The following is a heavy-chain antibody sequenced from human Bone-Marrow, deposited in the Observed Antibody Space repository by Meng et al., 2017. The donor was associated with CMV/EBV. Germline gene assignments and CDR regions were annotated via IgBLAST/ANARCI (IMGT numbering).Heavy chain of an antibody. Sequence: GESLKISCAASGFTFSSYGMHWVRQAPGKGLEWVAVIWYDGSNKYYADSVKGRFTISRDNSKNTLYLQMNSLRAEDTAVYYCAKDGGVLMVYATYFDYWGQRTLVAASS. CDR2: IWYDGSNK. J-gene: IGHJ4*02. CDR1: GFTFSSYG. CDR3: AKDGGVLMVYATYFDY. D-gene: IGHD2-8*01. V-gene: IGHV3-33*06.